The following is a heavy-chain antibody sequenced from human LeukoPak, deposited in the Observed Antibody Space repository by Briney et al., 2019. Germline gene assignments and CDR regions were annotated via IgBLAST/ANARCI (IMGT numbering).Heavy chain of an antibody. Sequence: SETLSLTCAVYGGSFSGYYWSWIRQPPGKGLEWTGEINHSGSTNYNPSLKSRVTISVDTSKNQFSLKLSSVTAADTAVYYCARSESYSSGPVPVYWGQGTLVTVSS. V-gene: IGHV4-34*01. CDR3: ARSESYSSGPVPVY. CDR2: INHSGST. J-gene: IGHJ4*02. CDR1: GGSFSGYY. D-gene: IGHD6-19*01.